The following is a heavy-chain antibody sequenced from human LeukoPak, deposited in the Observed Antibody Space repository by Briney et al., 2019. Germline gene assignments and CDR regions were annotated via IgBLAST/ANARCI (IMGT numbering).Heavy chain of an antibody. V-gene: IGHV3-9*01. D-gene: IGHD6-13*01. Sequence: GGSLRLSCAASGFTFEDHVMHWVRQAPGKGLEWVSSISWSGDRMGYADAVKGRFTISRDNSKNSLYLQMNSLRDEDTAVYFCAKARIAAAGTGAFDVWGQGTMVTVSS. J-gene: IGHJ3*01. CDR1: GFTFEDHV. CDR3: AKARIAAAGTGAFDV. CDR2: ISWSGDRM.